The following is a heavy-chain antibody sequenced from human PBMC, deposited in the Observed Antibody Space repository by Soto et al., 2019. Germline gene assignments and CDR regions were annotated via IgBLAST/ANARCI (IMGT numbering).Heavy chain of an antibody. J-gene: IGHJ4*02. Sequence: GGSLRLSCEASGFIFNNYGMSWVRQAPGKGLEWVSSISDSGESTYYADSMRGRFTISRDNSKNTLYLQVNSLRPEDTAMYYCVKDLYRSSTMPCLDHWGQGALVTVS. V-gene: IGHV3-23*01. D-gene: IGHD5-12*01. CDR1: GFIFNNYG. CDR3: VKDLYRSSTMPCLDH. CDR2: ISDSGEST.